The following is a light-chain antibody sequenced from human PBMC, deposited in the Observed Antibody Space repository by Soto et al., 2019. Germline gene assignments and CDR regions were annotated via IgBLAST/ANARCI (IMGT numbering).Light chain of an antibody. V-gene: IGLV1-44*01. CDR1: SSNIGTSS. J-gene: IGLJ1*01. CDR3: AVWDDSLDGHV. Sequence: VLTQPPSASGTPGQTVTISCSGRSSNIGTSSVHWYKHLPGTAPKPLIYTNDQRPSGVPDRFSGSKSGTSASLAISGLQSEDEADYYCAVWDDSLDGHVFGAGTKVTVL. CDR2: TND.